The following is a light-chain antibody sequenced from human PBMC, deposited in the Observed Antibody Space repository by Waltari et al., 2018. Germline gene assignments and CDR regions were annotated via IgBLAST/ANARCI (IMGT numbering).Light chain of an antibody. CDR3: QSGYNSGTFVK. Sequence: SHELPQPPSVSVSPGQTARITCSGDESSNHYAYWYQQRPGQAPVLVLYKDSKRPLGIPERFSGSSSGTTVTLTISGVQAEDEADYHCQSGYNSGTFVKFGGGTKLTVL. CDR1: ESSNHY. J-gene: IGLJ2*01. V-gene: IGLV3-25*03. CDR2: KDS.